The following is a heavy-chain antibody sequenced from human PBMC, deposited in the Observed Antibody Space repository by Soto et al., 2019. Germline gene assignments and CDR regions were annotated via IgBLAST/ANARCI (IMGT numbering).Heavy chain of an antibody. CDR1: GFTFSNYA. CDR2: ISGGGIST. Sequence: EVQLLESGGGLVQPGGSLTLSCAASGFTFSNYAMSWVRQAPGKGLEWVSDISGGGISTYYADSVRGRFTISRDNSRNTLYLRMNRLRAEDTAVYSCARDSISMVRGTNNWFDPWGQGTLVTVSS. J-gene: IGHJ5*02. CDR3: ARDSISMVRGTNNWFDP. D-gene: IGHD3-10*01. V-gene: IGHV3-23*01.